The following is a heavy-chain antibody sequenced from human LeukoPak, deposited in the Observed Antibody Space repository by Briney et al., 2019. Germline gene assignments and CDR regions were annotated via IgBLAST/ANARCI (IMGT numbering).Heavy chain of an antibody. V-gene: IGHV3-15*01. J-gene: IGHJ5*02. CDR3: TTDRMYSSSWYRGNWFDP. Sequence: PGGSLRLSCAASGFTFSSYAMNWVRQAPGKGLGWVGRIKSKTDGGTTDYAAPVKGRFTISRDDSKNTLYLQMNSLKTEDTAVYYCTTDRMYSSSWYRGNWFDPWGQGTLVTVSS. CDR2: IKSKTDGGTT. CDR1: GFTFSSYA. D-gene: IGHD6-13*01.